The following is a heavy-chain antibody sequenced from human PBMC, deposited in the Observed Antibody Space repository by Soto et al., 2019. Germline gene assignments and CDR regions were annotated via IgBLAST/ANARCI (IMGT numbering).Heavy chain of an antibody. CDR2: IYWNDDK. D-gene: IGHD6-19*01. CDR1: GFSLNTRAVG. V-gene: IGHV2-5*01. CDR3: AHRPSGWYLFDY. J-gene: IGHJ4*02. Sequence: SGPTLVNPTQTLTLTCTFSGFSLNTRAVGVGWIRQPPGKALEWLALIYWNDDKRYSPSLKARLTITKDTSKNQVVLTMTNMDPVDTATYYCAHRPSGWYLFDYWGQGTLVTDSS.